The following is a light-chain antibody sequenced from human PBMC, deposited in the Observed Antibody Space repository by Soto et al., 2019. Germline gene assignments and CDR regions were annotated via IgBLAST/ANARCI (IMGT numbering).Light chain of an antibody. Sequence: QSALTQPRSVSGSPGQSVTISCTGTSSDVGGYNYVSWYQQHPGKAPKLMIYDVSKRPSGVPDRFSGSKSGNTAYLTISGFQAEDEADYYCCSYAGSTYVVFGGGTKLT. CDR2: DVS. V-gene: IGLV2-11*01. CDR1: SSDVGGYNY. CDR3: CSYAGSTYVV. J-gene: IGLJ2*01.